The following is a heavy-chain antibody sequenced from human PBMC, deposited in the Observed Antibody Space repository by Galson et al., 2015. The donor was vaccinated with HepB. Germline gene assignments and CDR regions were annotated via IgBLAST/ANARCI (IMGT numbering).Heavy chain of an antibody. CDR1: GYTFTSYT. D-gene: IGHD2-21*01. CDR3: ARDRAYYYFDF. CDR2: ISPGNGNT. V-gene: IGHV1-3*01. J-gene: IGHJ4*02. Sequence: SVKVSCKASGYTFTSYTLHWVRQAPGQRLEWMGWISPGNGNTRYSQKFQDRVTITRDTSASTAYMELSSLRSEDTAVYYCARDRAYYYFDFWGQGTLVTVSS.